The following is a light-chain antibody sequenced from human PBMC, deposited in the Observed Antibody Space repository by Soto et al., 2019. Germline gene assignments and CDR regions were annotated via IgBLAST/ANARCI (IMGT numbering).Light chain of an antibody. CDR1: QSVGSY. CDR2: DAS. Sequence: EILLIKSPGTPSFSAGERTTLSCRASQSVGSYLAWYQHKPGQAPRLLISDASNRATGIPARFSGSGSETDFTLTISSLEPEDSAVYYCQQRSNWPSLTFGGGTKVDIK. CDR3: QQRSNWPSLT. J-gene: IGKJ4*01. V-gene: IGKV3-11*01.